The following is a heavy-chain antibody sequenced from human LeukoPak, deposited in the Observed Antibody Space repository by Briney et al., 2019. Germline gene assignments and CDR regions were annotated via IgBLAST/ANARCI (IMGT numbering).Heavy chain of an antibody. V-gene: IGHV3-33*01. Sequence: GGSLRLSCAASGFTFSSYGMHWVRQAPGKGLEWVAVIWYDGSNKYYADSVKGRFTISRDNSKNTLYLQMNSLRAEDTAVYYCARAPRVYGSGSPYYYYYGMDVWGQGTTVTVSS. CDR2: IWYDGSNK. CDR3: ARAPRVYGSGSPYYYYYGMDV. CDR1: GFTFSSYG. J-gene: IGHJ6*02. D-gene: IGHD3-10*01.